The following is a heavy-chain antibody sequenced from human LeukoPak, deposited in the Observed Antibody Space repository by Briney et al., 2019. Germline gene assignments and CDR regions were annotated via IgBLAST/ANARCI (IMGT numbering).Heavy chain of an antibody. D-gene: IGHD1-26*01. CDR2: ISGYSGKT. J-gene: IGHJ4*01. CDR3: ARDEGWEVPYYFDS. Sequence: ASVKVSCKASGYIHSSFGISWVRQAPGQGHEWVGWISGYSGKTVYAQNIEDRLTMTTNTSTGTAYMELRSLRSDDTAVYFCARDEGWEVPYYFDSWGQGTHIIVSS. V-gene: IGHV1-18*01. CDR1: GYIHSSFG.